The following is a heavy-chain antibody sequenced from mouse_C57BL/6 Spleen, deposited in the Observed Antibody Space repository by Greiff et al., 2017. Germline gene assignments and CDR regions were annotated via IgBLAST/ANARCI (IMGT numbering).Heavy chain of an antibody. CDR1: GYTFTSYW. D-gene: IGHD2-3*01. V-gene: IGHV1-64*01. J-gene: IGHJ2*01. CDR3: ARSLYDGYFDY. Sequence: QVQLQQSGAELVKPGASVKLSCKASGYTFTSYWMHWVKQRPGQGLEWIGMIHPNSGSTNYNEKFKSKATLTVDKSSSTAYMQLSSLTSEDSAVYYCARSLYDGYFDYWGQGTTLTVSS. CDR2: IHPNSGST.